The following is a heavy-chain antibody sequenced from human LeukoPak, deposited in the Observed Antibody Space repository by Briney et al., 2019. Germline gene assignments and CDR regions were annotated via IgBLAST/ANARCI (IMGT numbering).Heavy chain of an antibody. CDR1: GFSFNNYA. CDR3: ARDYWFDP. J-gene: IGHJ5*02. V-gene: IGHV3-48*03. Sequence: GGSLRLSCAGSGFSFNNYAMHWVRQAPGKGLEWVSYISGTGSVIYYADSVKGRFTISRDNAKNSLYLQMNSLRAEDTAVYYCARDYWFDPWGHGTLVTVSS. CDR2: ISGTGSVI.